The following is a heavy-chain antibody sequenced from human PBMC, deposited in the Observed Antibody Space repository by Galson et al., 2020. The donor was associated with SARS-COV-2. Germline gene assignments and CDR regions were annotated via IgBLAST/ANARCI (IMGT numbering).Heavy chain of an antibody. J-gene: IGHJ5*02. D-gene: IGHD1-7*01. Sequence: HGESLQISCQGSGYSFTSYCTSWVRQMPGKGPAWMGRIDPSDSYTNYSTSYQGHVTISADKSISTAYLQWSSLKASDTAMYYCARHSYNWNYFGDWFDPWGQGTLVTVSS. CDR2: IDPSDSYT. V-gene: IGHV5-10-1*01. CDR1: GYSFTSYC. CDR3: ARHSYNWNYFGDWFDP.